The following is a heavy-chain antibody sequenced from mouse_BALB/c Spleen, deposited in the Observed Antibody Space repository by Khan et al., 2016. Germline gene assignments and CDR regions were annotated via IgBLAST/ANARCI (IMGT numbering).Heavy chain of an antibody. CDR1: GFTFSNYW. Sequence: EVKLEESGGGLVQPGGSMKLSCVASGFTFSNYWMNWVRQSPEKGLEWVAEIRLKSNNYATHYAESVKGRFTISRDDSKSSVYLQMNNLRAEDTGMSYCPKLDYVYDMDNGGQGTSVTVSS. J-gene: IGHJ4*01. V-gene: IGHV6-6*02. CDR3: PKLDYVYDMDN. CDR2: IRLKSNNYAT. D-gene: IGHD1-1*02.